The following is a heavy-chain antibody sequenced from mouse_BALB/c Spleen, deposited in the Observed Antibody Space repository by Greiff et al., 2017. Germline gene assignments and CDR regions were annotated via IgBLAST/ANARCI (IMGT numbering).Heavy chain of an antibody. CDR2: ISYSGST. Sequence: EVKLQESGPSLVTPSQTLSLTCSVTGDSITSGYWHWIRKFPGNKLEYMGYISYSGSTYYNPSLKSRLSITRDTSKNQYYLQLNSVTTEDTATYYCARMGVRSLYDAMDYWGQGTSVTVSS. V-gene: IGHV3-8*02. CDR3: ARMGVRSLYDAMDY. CDR1: GDSITSGY. D-gene: IGHD6-2*01. J-gene: IGHJ4*01.